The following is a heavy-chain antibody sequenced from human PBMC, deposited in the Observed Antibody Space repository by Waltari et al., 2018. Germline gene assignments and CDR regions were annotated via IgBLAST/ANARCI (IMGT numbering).Heavy chain of an antibody. D-gene: IGHD3-3*01. V-gene: IGHV1-3*03. CDR1: GYPSTSYA. CDR3: ARDAFRFLDF. Sequence: QVQLVQSGAEVKKPGASVKFSCKASGYPSTSYAMHWVLQAPGQRLEWMGWINAGNGKTKNSQEFHGRLTMIKDTITTTAYMDLRGRRADETALYICARDAFRFLDFWGQGTLVTVSS. J-gene: IGHJ4*02. CDR2: INAGNGKT.